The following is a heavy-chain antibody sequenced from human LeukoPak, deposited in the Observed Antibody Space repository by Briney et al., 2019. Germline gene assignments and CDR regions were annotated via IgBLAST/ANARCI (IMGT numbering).Heavy chain of an antibody. CDR3: AKSRAYGYNLIDY. V-gene: IGHV3-23*01. J-gene: IGHJ4*02. D-gene: IGHD5-24*01. CDR1: GFTFGSYA. Sequence: GGSLRLSCAASGFTFGSYAMSWVRQAPGKGLEWVSAISGSGGSTYYADSVKGRFTISRDNSKNTLYLQMNSLRAEDTAVYYCAKSRAYGYNLIDYWGQGTLVTVSS. CDR2: ISGSGGST.